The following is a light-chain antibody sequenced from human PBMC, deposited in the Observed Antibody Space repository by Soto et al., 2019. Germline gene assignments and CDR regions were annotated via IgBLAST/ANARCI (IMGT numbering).Light chain of an antibody. Sequence: DIVMTQSPLSLPVTPGEPDSISCRSSQSLLHSNGYNYLDWYLQKPGQSPQLLIYLGSNRASGVPDRFSGSGSGTDFTLKISSGEAEDVGVYYCMQALQTPRTFGQGTKVEIK. V-gene: IGKV2-28*01. CDR3: MQALQTPRT. CDR1: QSLLHSNGYNY. CDR2: LGS. J-gene: IGKJ1*01.